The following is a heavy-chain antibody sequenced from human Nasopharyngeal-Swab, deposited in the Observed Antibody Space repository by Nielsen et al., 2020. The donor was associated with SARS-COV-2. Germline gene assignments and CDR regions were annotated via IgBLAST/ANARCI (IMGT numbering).Heavy chain of an antibody. D-gene: IGHD5-12*01. CDR2: ISYDGSNK. J-gene: IGHJ3*02. CDR3: ATFSGYPTVLDAFDI. CDR1: GFTFSSYG. V-gene: IGHV3-30*03. Sequence: GESLKTSCAASGFTFSSYGMHWVRQAPGKGLEWVAVISYDGSNKYYADSVKGRFTISRDNSKNTLYLQMNSLRAEDTAVYYCATFSGYPTVLDAFDIWGQGTMVTVSS.